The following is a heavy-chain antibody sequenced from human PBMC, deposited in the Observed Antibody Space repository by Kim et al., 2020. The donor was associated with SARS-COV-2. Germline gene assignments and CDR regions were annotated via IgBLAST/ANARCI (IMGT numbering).Heavy chain of an antibody. Sequence: SETLSLTCTVSGGSISSSSYYWGWIRKPPGKGLEWIGSIYYSGSTYYNPSLKSRVTISVDTSKNQFSLKLSSVTAADTAVYYCARTFGAGSKRGLDYWGQGTLVTVSS. CDR3: ARTFGAGSKRGLDY. V-gene: IGHV4-39*01. CDR1: GGSISSSSYY. D-gene: IGHD3-16*01. J-gene: IGHJ4*02. CDR2: IYYSGST.